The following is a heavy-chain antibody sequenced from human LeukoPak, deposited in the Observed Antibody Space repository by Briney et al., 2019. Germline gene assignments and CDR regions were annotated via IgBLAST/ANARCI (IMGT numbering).Heavy chain of an antibody. V-gene: IGHV3-23*01. CDR3: AKSLWGGFDY. Sequence: PGGSLRLSCAASGFTFSVYAMSWVRQAPGKGLEWVSGISGSGGSTYSADSVKGRFTISRDNSKNTLYLQMNSLRAEDAAVYYCAKSLWGGFDYWGQGTLVAVSS. CDR1: GFTFSVYA. D-gene: IGHD3-10*01. CDR2: ISGSGGST. J-gene: IGHJ4*02.